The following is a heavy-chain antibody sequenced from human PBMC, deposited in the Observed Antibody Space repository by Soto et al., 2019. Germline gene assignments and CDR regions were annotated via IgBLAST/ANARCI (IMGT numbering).Heavy chain of an antibody. CDR1: GYTFTSYG. CDR3: GRGSHDGGP. Sequence: QVQLVQSGAEVKKPGASVKVSCKASGYTFTSYGISWVRQAPGQGLEWMGWIRAYNGNTNYAQKLQGRVTMTTDTSPSNAYRELRARTSDDTALCCCGRGSHDGGPWCQGTQVTASS. J-gene: IGHJ5*02. CDR2: IRAYNGNT. D-gene: IGHD4-17*01. V-gene: IGHV1-18*01.